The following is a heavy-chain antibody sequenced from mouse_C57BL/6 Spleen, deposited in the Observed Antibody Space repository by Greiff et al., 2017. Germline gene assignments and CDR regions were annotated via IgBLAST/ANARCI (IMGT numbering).Heavy chain of an antibody. Sequence: QVQLQQPGAELVKPGASVKLSCKASGYTFTSYWMHWVKQRPGQVLEWIGMIHPNSGSTNYNEKFKSKATLTVDKSSSTAYMQLSILTPEDSAFYYCARQYCGSSYAAMDDWGQVTSVTVSS. J-gene: IGHJ4*01. V-gene: IGHV1-64*01. CDR2: IHPNSGST. CDR1: GYTFTSYW. D-gene: IGHD1-1*01. CDR3: ARQYCGSSYAAMDD.